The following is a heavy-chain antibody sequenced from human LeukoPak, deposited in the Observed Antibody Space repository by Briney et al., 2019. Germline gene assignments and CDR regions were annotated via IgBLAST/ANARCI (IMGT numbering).Heavy chain of an antibody. Sequence: GASVKVSCKASGYTFTGHYMHWVRQAPGQGLEWMGWIDPNSGGTNYAQKFQGRVTMTRETSISTAYMELSSLRSDDTAVYYCARDLLRTTRDFDYWGQGTLVTVSS. CDR2: IDPNSGGT. J-gene: IGHJ4*02. V-gene: IGHV1-2*02. CDR1: GYTFTGHY. CDR3: ARDLLRTTRDFDY. D-gene: IGHD1-7*01.